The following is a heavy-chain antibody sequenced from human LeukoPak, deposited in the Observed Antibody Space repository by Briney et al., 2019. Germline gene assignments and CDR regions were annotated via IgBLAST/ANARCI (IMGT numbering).Heavy chain of an antibody. CDR1: GFTFSSYE. V-gene: IGHV3-48*03. D-gene: IGHD3-9*01. CDR3: ARAVRYYDILTGYSYYFDY. J-gene: IGHJ4*02. Sequence: GGSLRLSCAASGFTFSSYEMNWVRQAPGKGLEWASYISSSGSTIYYADSVKGRFTISRDNAKNSLYLQMNSLRAEDTAVYYCARAVRYYDILTGYSYYFDYWGQGTLVTVSS. CDR2: ISSSGSTI.